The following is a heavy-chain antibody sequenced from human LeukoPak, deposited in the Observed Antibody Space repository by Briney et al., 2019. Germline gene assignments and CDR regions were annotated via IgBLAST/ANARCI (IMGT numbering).Heavy chain of an antibody. D-gene: IGHD4-11*01. CDR3: ARGISTTGHDY. Sequence: SSETLSLTCAVSGYSISSGYYWGWIRQPPGKGPEWIGSVFHTGSSYYIPSLKSRVTISVDTSKNQFSLEVSSVTAADTAIYYCARGISTTGHDYWGPGTLVTVSS. CDR2: VFHTGSS. V-gene: IGHV4-38-2*01. CDR1: GYSISSGYY. J-gene: IGHJ4*02.